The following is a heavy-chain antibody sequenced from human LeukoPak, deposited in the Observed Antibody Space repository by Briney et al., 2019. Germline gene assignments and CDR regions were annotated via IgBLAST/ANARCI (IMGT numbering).Heavy chain of an antibody. J-gene: IGHJ6*02. CDR1: GYTFTSYY. Sequence: GASVKVSCKASGYTFTSYYMHWVRQAPGQGLEWMGIINPSGGSTSYAQKFQGRVTMTRDTSTSTVYMELSSLRSEDTAVYYCARERTYYDFWSGPYYYGMDVWGQGTTVTVSS. CDR3: ARERTYYDFWSGPYYYGMDV. CDR2: INPSGGST. V-gene: IGHV1-46*01. D-gene: IGHD3-3*01.